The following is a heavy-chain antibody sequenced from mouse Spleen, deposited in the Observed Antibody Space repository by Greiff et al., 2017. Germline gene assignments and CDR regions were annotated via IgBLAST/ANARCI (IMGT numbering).Heavy chain of an antibody. CDR3: ARSGGYTWFAY. CDR2: ISSGSSTI. Sequence: EVQGVESGGGLVKPGGSLKLSCAASGFTFSDYGMHWVRQAPEKGLEWVAYISSGSSTIYYADTVKGRFTISRDNAKNTLFLQMTSLRSEDTAMYYCARSGGYTWFAYWGQGTLVTVSA. CDR1: GFTFSDYG. J-gene: IGHJ3*01. D-gene: IGHD1-1*02. V-gene: IGHV5-17*01.